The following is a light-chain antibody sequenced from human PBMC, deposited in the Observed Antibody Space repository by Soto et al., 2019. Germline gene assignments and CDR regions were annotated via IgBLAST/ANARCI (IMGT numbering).Light chain of an antibody. J-gene: IGKJ4*01. V-gene: IGKV3-20*01. CDR3: HQYGSSPT. Sequence: EIVLTQSPGTLSLSPGERATLSCRASQSVSSSYLAWYQQKPGQAPRLLIYGASSRATGIPDRFSDSGSGTDFTLTISRLEPEDFAVYYCHQYGSSPTFGGGTKVEIK. CDR2: GAS. CDR1: QSVSSSY.